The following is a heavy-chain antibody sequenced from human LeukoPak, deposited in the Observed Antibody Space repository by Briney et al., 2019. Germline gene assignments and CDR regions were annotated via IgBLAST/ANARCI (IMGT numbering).Heavy chain of an antibody. D-gene: IGHD3-22*01. CDR3: ARSSNPHYYDSSGYYSSPYY. J-gene: IGHJ4*02. V-gene: IGHV5-51*01. CDR2: IYPGDSDT. CDR1: GYNFITYW. Sequence: GESLKISCKGSGYNFITYWIGWVRQMPGKGLEWMGIIYPGDSDTRYSPSFQGQVTISADKSISTAYLQWSSLKASDTAMYYCARSSNPHYYDSSGYYSSPYYWGQGTLVTVSS.